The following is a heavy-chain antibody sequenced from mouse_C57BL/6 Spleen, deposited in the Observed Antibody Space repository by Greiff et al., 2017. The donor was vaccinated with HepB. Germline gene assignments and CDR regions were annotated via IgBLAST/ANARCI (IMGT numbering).Heavy chain of an antibody. D-gene: IGHD1-1*01. CDR2: IYPGDGDT. Sequence: VKLQESGAELVKPGASVKISCKASGYAFSSYWINWVKQRPGKGLEWIGQIYPGDGDTNYNGKFKGKATLTADKSSSTAYMQLSSLTSEDSAVYFCARPGGSSLYYAMDYWGQGTSVTVSS. V-gene: IGHV1-80*01. CDR3: ARPGGSSLYYAMDY. CDR1: GYAFSSYW. J-gene: IGHJ4*01.